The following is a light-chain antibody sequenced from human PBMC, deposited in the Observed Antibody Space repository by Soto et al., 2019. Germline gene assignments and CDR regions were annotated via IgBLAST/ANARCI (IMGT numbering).Light chain of an antibody. J-gene: IGLJ1*01. V-gene: IGLV2-14*01. CDR2: EVS. CDR1: SSDVGGYNY. CDR3: SSYTTTSTLV. Sequence: QSALTQPASVSGSPGQTITISCTGTSSDVGGYNYVSWYQEHPGKAPKLMIYEVSNRPSGVSNRFSGSKSGNRASLTISGLRAEDEGDYYCSSYTTTSTLVFGTGTKVTVL.